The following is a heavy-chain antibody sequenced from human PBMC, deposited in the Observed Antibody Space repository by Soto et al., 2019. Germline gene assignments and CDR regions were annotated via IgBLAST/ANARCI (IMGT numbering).Heavy chain of an antibody. Sequence: EVQLLESGGGLVQPGGSLRLSCAASGFTFSSYAMSWVRQAPGKGLEWVSAISGSGGSTYYADSVKGRFTISRDNSKNTLYLQTNSLRAEDTAVYYCAKSLGPLDAFDIWGQGTMVTVSS. J-gene: IGHJ3*02. V-gene: IGHV3-23*01. CDR1: GFTFSSYA. CDR2: ISGSGGST. CDR3: AKSLGPLDAFDI. D-gene: IGHD3-10*01.